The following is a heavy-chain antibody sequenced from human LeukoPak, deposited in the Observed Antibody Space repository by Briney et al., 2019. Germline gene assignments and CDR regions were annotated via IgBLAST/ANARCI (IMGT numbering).Heavy chain of an antibody. CDR1: GYTFTGYY. D-gene: IGHD4-17*01. Sequence: ASVKVSCKASGYTFTGYYMHWVRQAPGQGLEWMGWINPNSGGTNYAQKFQGWVTMTRDTSISTAYMELSRLRSDDTAVYYCARSGPGSRYYFDYWGQGTLVTVSP. CDR3: ARSGPGSRYYFDY. CDR2: INPNSGGT. J-gene: IGHJ4*02. V-gene: IGHV1-2*04.